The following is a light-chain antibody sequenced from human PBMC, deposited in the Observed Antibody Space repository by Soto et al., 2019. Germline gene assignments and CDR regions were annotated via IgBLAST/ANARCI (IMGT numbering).Light chain of an antibody. CDR3: QHYNSYSEA. J-gene: IGKJ1*01. Sequence: DIQTSQSPSTLSGSVGDRLTITSRASQTISSWLAWYQQKKGKAPTLLIYKASTLKSGVPSRFSGSGSGTEFTLTISSLQPDDFAAYYCQHYNSYSEAFGQGTKVDI. CDR2: KAS. CDR1: QTISSW. V-gene: IGKV1-5*03.